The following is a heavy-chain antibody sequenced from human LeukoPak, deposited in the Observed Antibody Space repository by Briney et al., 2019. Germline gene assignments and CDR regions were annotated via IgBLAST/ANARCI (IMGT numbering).Heavy chain of an antibody. CDR1: GGSISSSSYY. CDR3: ARHGGDFDWLKEEF. CDR2: IYYSGST. J-gene: IGHJ4*02. V-gene: IGHV4-39*01. Sequence: WDTLSLTCTVSGGSISSSSYYWGSIRQPPGKGLERIESIYYSGSTSDNPSLKSRVTISVDTSRNQLSQKLNSVTAADTAVYYCARHGGDFDWLKEEFWGQGTLVAV. D-gene: IGHD3-9*01.